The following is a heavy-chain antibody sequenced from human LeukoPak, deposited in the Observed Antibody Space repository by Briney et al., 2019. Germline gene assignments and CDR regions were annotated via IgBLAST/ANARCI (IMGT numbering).Heavy chain of an antibody. V-gene: IGHV1-8*01. CDR2: MNPNSGNT. D-gene: IGHD1-26*01. CDR1: GHTFTSYD. CDR3: AGIGNYFFY. J-gene: IGHJ4*02. Sequence: ASVKVSCKTSGHTFTSYDINWVRQATGQGLEWMGWMNPNSGNTGYAQKFQGRVTMTRNTSISTAYMELSRLRSDDTAVYYCAGIGNYFFYWGQGTLVTVSS.